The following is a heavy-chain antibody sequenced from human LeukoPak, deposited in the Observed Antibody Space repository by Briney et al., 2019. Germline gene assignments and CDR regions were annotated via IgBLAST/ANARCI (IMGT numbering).Heavy chain of an antibody. CDR1: GFTFSSYG. CDR3: ARDPGTLATYFDY. D-gene: IGHD6-13*01. J-gene: IGHJ4*02. CDR2: ILYDGRDK. Sequence: GGSLRLSCAASGFTFSSYGIHWVRQAPGKGLEWVAVILYDGRDKYYADSVKGRFTISRDNSKNTLYLQMNSLRAEDTAIYYCARDPGTLATYFDYWGPGTLVTVSS. V-gene: IGHV3-30*03.